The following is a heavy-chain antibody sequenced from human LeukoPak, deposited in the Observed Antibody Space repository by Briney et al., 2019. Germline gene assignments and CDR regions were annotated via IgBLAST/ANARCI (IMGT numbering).Heavy chain of an antibody. J-gene: IGHJ4*02. CDR1: GFTFSSYA. D-gene: IGHD6-13*01. V-gene: IGHV3-23*01. CDR2: ISGSGGST. CDR3: ARKIGFSSSWYYGRHYFDY. Sequence: PGGSLRLSCAASGFTFSSYAMSWVRQAPGKGREWVSVISGSGGSTYYADSVKGRFTISRDNSKNTLYLQMNSLRAEDTAVYYCARKIGFSSSWYYGRHYFDYWGQGTLVTVSS.